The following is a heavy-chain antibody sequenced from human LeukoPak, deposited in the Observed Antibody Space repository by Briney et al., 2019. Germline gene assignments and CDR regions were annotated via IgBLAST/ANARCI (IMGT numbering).Heavy chain of an antibody. CDR2: INPSGGST. Sequence: ASVKASCKASGYTFTSYYMHWVRQAPGQGLEWMGIINPSGGSTSYAQKFQGRVTMTRDTSTSTVYMELSSLRSEDTAVYYCARDGSIAAAGTSDFDYWGQGTLVTVSS. CDR3: ARDGSIAAAGTSDFDY. CDR1: GYTFTSYY. D-gene: IGHD6-13*01. V-gene: IGHV1-46*01. J-gene: IGHJ4*02.